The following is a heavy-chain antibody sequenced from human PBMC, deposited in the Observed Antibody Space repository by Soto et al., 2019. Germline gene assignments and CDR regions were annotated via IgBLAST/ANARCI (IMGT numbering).Heavy chain of an antibody. Sequence: QVQLVQSGAEVKKPGASVKVSCKASGYTFTGYYMHWARQAPGQGLEWMGWINPNSGGTNYAQQFQGWVTMTRDTTISTAYMELSRLRSDDTAVYYCARGRRGRYFDGLLAFDYWGQGTLFTVSS. J-gene: IGHJ4*02. CDR2: INPNSGGT. D-gene: IGHD3-9*01. CDR1: GYTFTGYY. V-gene: IGHV1-2*04. CDR3: ARGRRGRYFDGLLAFDY.